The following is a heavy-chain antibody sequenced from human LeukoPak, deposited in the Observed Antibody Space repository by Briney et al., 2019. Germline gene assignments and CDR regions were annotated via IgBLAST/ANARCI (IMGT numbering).Heavy chain of an antibody. CDR3: ASFEGGLRLS. D-gene: IGHD3-16*01. CDR2: IYSGGST. V-gene: IGHV3-66*02. J-gene: IGHJ5*02. Sequence: GGSLRLSCAASGLTVSSSYMSWFRQAPGKGLEWVSVIYSGGSTYYADSVKGRFTTSRDNSKNTLFLQMNSLRAEDTAVYYCASFEGGLRLSWGQGTLVTVSS. CDR1: GLTVSSSY.